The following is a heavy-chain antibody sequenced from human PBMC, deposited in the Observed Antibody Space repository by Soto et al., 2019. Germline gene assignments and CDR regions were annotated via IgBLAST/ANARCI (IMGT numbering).Heavy chain of an antibody. CDR2: ISGSGGTT. CDR1: GFTFSTFA. Sequence: PGGSLRLSCAASGFTFSTFAMTWVRQAPGRGLEWISGISGSGGTTYDADSVKGRFIISRDNSKNTLYLQMNSLRAEDTGVYYCAKDLVLLRSWGQGTLVTVSS. CDR3: AKDLVLLRS. J-gene: IGHJ5*02. V-gene: IGHV3-23*01. D-gene: IGHD1-26*01.